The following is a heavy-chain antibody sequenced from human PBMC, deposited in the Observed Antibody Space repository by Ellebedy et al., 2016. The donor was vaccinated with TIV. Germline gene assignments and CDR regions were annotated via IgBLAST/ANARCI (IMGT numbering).Heavy chain of an antibody. D-gene: IGHD3-9*01. CDR3: ARIDPWQPIDD. Sequence: MPSETLSLTCGVSGGSVSTTKYYWAWIRQPPGKGLEWLGSVYYSGRPYYNPSFKSPVTLSADTSKNQFSLNLRTVSAADKGVYYCARIDPWQPIDDWGQGILVTVSS. V-gene: IGHV4-39*01. J-gene: IGHJ4*02. CDR2: VYYSGRP. CDR1: GGSVSTTKYY.